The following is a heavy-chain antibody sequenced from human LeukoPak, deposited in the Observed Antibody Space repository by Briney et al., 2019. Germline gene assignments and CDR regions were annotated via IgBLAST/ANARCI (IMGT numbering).Heavy chain of an antibody. CDR3: ARSEVVSATVSVS. Sequence: SETPSLTCTVYGGSSSDYYWNWIRQPPGKGLEWIGEISHSGSTNYNPSLKSRVTMSVDRSKNQFSLRLSSVTAADTALYYCARSEVVSATVSVSWGQGTLVTVSS. CDR1: GGSSSDYY. CDR2: ISHSGST. V-gene: IGHV4-34*01. J-gene: IGHJ4*02. D-gene: IGHD1-26*01.